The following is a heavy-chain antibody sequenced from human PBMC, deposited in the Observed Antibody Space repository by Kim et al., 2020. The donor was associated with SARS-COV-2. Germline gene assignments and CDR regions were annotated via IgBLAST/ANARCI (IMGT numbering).Heavy chain of an antibody. CDR1: GYTFTSYG. CDR2: ISAYNGNT. D-gene: IGHD2-15*01. Sequence: ASVKVSCKASGYTFTSYGISWVRQAPGQGLEWMGWISAYNGNTNYAQKLQGRVTMTTDTSTSTAYMELRSLRSDDTAVYYWARGIVVVVAANGETNYYYYGMDVWGQGTTVTVSS. CDR3: ARGIVVVVAANGETNYYYYGMDV. J-gene: IGHJ6*02. V-gene: IGHV1-18*01.